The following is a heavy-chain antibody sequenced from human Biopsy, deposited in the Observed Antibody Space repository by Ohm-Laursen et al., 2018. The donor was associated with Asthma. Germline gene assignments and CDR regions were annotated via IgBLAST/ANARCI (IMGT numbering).Heavy chain of an antibody. CDR1: GGSINNFY. CDR3: ARGVDRVTGLLDHFDS. V-gene: IGHV4-59*01. J-gene: IGHJ4*02. CDR2: VYYSGST. Sequence: TLSLTCTVSGGSINNFYWSWIRQPPGKGLEAIGHVYYSGSTNYNPSLQSRVTISIDASKNQFSLKLTSVTAADTAVYYCARGVDRVTGLLDHFDSWGQGTLVTVSS. D-gene: IGHD2-21*02.